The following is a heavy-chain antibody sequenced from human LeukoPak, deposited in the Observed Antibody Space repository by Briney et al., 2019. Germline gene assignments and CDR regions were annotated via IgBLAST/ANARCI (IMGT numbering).Heavy chain of an antibody. CDR1: GGSFSGYY. V-gene: IGHV4-34*01. CDR2: INHSGST. CDR3: ARSAMNRSGWYAAFDI. Sequence: SETLSLTCAVYGGSFSGYYWSWIRQPPGKGLEWIGEINHSGSTNYNPSLKSRVTISVDTSKNQFSLKLSSVTAADTAVYYCARSAMNRSGWYAAFDIWGQGTMVTVSP. D-gene: IGHD6-19*01. J-gene: IGHJ3*02.